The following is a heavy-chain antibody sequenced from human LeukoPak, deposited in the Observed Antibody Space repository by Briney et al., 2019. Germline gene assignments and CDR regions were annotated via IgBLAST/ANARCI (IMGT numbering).Heavy chain of an antibody. J-gene: IGHJ4*02. CDR2: ISGSGGST. D-gene: IGHD2-15*01. Sequence: PGGSLRLSCAASGFTFSSYAMSWVRQAPGKGLEWVSAISGSGGSTYYADSVKGRFTISRDNTKNSLYLQMNSLRAEDTAVYYCAKFEPIVVMAADYCGQGTQVTVSS. CDR1: GFTFSSYA. CDR3: AKFEPIVVMAADY. V-gene: IGHV3-23*01.